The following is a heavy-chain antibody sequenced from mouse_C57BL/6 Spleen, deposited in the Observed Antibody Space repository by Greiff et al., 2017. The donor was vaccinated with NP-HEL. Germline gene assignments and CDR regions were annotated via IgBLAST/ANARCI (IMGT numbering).Heavy chain of an antibody. J-gene: IGHJ3*01. D-gene: IGHD2-1*01. CDR3: ASGVSDGNFLAY. CDR1: GFNIKDYY. Sequence: VQLQQSGAELVKPGASVKLSCTASGFNIKDYYMHWVKQRTEQGLEWIGRIDPEDGETKYAPKFQGKATLTADTSSNTAYLQLSSLTSEDTAVYYCASGVSDGNFLAYWGQGTLVTVSA. CDR2: IDPEDGET. V-gene: IGHV14-2*01.